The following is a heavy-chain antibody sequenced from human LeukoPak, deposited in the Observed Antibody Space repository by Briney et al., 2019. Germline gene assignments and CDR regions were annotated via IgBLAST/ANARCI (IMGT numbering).Heavy chain of an antibody. CDR3: ARVDQNWFDP. V-gene: IGHV1-69*13. CDR1: GGTFSSYA. CDR2: IIPIFGTA. Sequence: GASVKVSCKASGGTFSSYAISWVRQAPEQGLEWMGGIIPIFGTANYAQKFQGRVTITADESTSTAYMELSSLRSEDTAVYYCARVDQNWFDPWGQGTLVTVSS. D-gene: IGHD2-2*01. J-gene: IGHJ5*02.